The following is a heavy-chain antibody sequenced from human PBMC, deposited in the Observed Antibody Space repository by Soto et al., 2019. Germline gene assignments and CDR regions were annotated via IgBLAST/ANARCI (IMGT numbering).Heavy chain of an antibody. V-gene: IGHV2-5*02. Sequence: QITLKESGPTLVRPTQTLTLTCAFSGFSLSTSGVGVGWIRQPPGKALEWLAVIYWDDSKHYSPSLRSRLTITNDPSKTQVVLTMTNMDPIDTGTYYCAHKGPEDWPLDYWGQGTLVTVSS. CDR2: IYWDDSK. CDR1: GFSLSTSGVG. CDR3: AHKGPEDWPLDY. D-gene: IGHD3-9*01. J-gene: IGHJ4*02.